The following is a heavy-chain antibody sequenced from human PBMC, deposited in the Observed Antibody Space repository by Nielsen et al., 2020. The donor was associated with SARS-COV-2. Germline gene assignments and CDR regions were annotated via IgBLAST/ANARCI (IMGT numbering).Heavy chain of an antibody. D-gene: IGHD2-2*01. CDR1: GFTFSSYA. V-gene: IGHV3-48*04. Sequence: GESLKISCAASGFTFSSYAMSWVRQAPGKGLEWVSYISSSGSTIYYADSVKGRFTISRDNAKNSLYLQMNSLRAEDTAVYYCARDSRYCSSTSCSDWGQGTLVTVSS. J-gene: IGHJ4*02. CDR2: ISSSGSTI. CDR3: ARDSRYCSSTSCSD.